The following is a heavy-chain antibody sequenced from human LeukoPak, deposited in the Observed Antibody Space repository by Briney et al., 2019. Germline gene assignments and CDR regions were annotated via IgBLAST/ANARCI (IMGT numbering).Heavy chain of an antibody. CDR1: GFTFSSYA. CDR2: ISGSGGGT. V-gene: IGHV3-23*01. J-gene: IGHJ4*02. CDR3: AKGDGSGYYYRN. D-gene: IGHD3-22*01. Sequence: GGSLRLSCAVSGFTFSSYAMSWVRQAPGKGLEWVSAISGSGGGTYYTDSVKGRFTISRDNSKNTVYLQMNSLRAEDTAVYYCAKGDGSGYYYRNWGQGTLVTVSS.